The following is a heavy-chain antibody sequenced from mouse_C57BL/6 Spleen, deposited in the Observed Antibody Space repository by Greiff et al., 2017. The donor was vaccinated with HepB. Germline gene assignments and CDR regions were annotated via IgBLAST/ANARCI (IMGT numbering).Heavy chain of an antibody. J-gene: IGHJ4*01. Sequence: EVQLQQSGPELVKPGASVKISCKASGYTFTDYYMNWVKQSHGKSLEWIGDINPNNGGTSYNQKFKGKATLTVDKSSSTAYMELRSLTSEDSAVYYCARREVDYAMDYWGQGTSVTVSS. D-gene: IGHD1-1*02. CDR2: INPNNGGT. CDR1: GYTFTDYY. CDR3: ARREVDYAMDY. V-gene: IGHV1-26*01.